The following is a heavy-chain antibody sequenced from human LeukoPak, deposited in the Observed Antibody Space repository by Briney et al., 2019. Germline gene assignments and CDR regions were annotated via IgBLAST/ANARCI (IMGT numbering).Heavy chain of an antibody. Sequence: GASVKVSCKASGGSFNRYAISWVRQAPGQGLEWMGGIIPIFGTANYAQKFQGRVTITAAESTSTAYMELSSLRSEDTAVYYCARGGFQGAFDIWGQGTMVTVSS. CDR1: GGSFNRYA. CDR2: IIPIFGTA. V-gene: IGHV1-69*13. CDR3: ARGGFQGAFDI. J-gene: IGHJ3*02.